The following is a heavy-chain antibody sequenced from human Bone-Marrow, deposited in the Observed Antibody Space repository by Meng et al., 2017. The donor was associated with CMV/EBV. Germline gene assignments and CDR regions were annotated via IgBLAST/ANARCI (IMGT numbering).Heavy chain of an antibody. V-gene: IGHV2-5*02. J-gene: IGHJ4*02. CDR1: GFSLNSNGMG. CDR2: IYWDGDK. CDR3: AHRPTEGLFDY. Sequence: IPLKESVPPLLKPTQTLTLTCTFSGFSLNSNGMGVGWIRQPPGKALEWLALIYWDGDKRYSPSLKSRLTITKDTSNNQVVLTMTNMGPVDTATYFCAHRPTEGLFDYWGQGTLVTVSS.